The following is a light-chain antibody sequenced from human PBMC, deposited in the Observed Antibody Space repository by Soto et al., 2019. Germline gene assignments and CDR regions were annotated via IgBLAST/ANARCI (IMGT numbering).Light chain of an antibody. J-gene: IGKJ1*01. Sequence: EIVMMQSPGTLSVSPGERATLSCRASQSITNNLAWYQQKVGQAPRLLIYGASTRATGIPARFRGSGSGTEFTLTISSLESEDFAVYYCQQYNHWPPKMAFGQGTKVEIK. CDR1: QSITNN. V-gene: IGKV3-15*01. CDR2: GAS. CDR3: QQYNHWPPKMA.